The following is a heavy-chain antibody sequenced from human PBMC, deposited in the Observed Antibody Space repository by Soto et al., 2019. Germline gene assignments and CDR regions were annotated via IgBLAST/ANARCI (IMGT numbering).Heavy chain of an antibody. V-gene: IGHV6-1*01. CDR1: GDSVSSISAS. J-gene: IGHJ4*02. CDR2: TYYRSKWTN. Sequence: QVQLQQSGPGLVKPSQTLSLTCAISGDSVSSISASWNWIRQSPSRGLEWLGRTYYRSKWTNDYAVSVKSRITINPDTSRNQFSLQLSSVTPEDTAMYYCVRGYSSSFDYWGQGTLVTVSS. CDR3: VRGYSSSFDY. D-gene: IGHD2-15*01.